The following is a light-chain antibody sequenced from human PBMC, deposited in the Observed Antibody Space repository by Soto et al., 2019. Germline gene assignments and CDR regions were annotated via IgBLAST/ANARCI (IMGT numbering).Light chain of an antibody. CDR1: SSDVGAYKY. CDR2: EVR. V-gene: IGLV2-14*01. J-gene: IGLJ2*01. CDR3: SSYTSKSSLI. Sequence: QSALTQPASVSGSPGQSITISCTGTSSDVGAYKYVSWYQQHPGRAPQLIIYEVRNRPSGISFRFSGSKSGNTASLTISGLQAEDEADYYCSSYTSKSSLIFGGGTKVTVL.